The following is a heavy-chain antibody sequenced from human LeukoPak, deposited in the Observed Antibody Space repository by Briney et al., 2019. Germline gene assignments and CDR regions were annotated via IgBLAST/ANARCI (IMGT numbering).Heavy chain of an antibody. CDR2: IKQDGSEK. D-gene: IGHD3-9*01. J-gene: IGHJ4*02. Sequence: GGSLRLSCAASGFTFSSYWMSWVRQAPGKGLEWVANIKQDGSEKYYVDSVKGRCTISRDNAKNSLSLQLNSLRAEDTAVYYCARALRSFDWPAVNDCWGQGTLVTVSS. CDR3: ARALRSFDWPAVNDC. CDR1: GFTFSSYW. V-gene: IGHV3-7*01.